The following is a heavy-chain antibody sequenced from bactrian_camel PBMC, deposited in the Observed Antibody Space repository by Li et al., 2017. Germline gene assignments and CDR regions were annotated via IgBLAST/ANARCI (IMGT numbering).Heavy chain of an antibody. V-gene: IGHV3S1*01. CDR1: GVRYSYNC. CDR3: AAHDGHCGDLRRGAGSRADEYTH. J-gene: IGHJ4*01. CDR2: IYTGGLDT. Sequence: QVQLVESGGGSVQAGGSLRLSCEAIGVRYSYNCVGWFRKVPGNERERVATIYTGGLDTAYADSVKGRFTISQDKPKNMVYLQLDNLQPEDSGEYYCAAHDGHCGDLRRGAGSRADEYTHWTQGTQVTVS. D-gene: IGHD5*01.